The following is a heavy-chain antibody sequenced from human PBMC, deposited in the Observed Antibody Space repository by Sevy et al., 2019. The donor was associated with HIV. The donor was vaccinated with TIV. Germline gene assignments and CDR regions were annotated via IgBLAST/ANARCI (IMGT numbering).Heavy chain of an antibody. Sequence: ASVKVSCKASGFTFSDYYMHWVRQAPGQGLEWMGWFNPNNGDSRFAHQFQGRVTLTGDMSISTAYMELTRLRSDDTALYFCTRDDIYSHPWEFDWWGHGALVTVSS. J-gene: IGHJ4*01. CDR1: GFTFSDYY. V-gene: IGHV1-2*02. CDR2: FNPNNGDS. CDR3: TRDDIYSHPWEFDW. D-gene: IGHD5-18*01.